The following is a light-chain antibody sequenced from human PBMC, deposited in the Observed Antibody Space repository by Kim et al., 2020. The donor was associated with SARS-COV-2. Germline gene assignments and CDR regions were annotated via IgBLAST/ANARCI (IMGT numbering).Light chain of an antibody. CDR3: QVWDSRTVV. CDR2: RDK. Sequence: SYELTQPLSVSVALGQTATLPCGGNNIENKNVHWYHQRPGQAPVLVMYRDKKRPSGIPERLSGSNSGNTATLTINRVEAGDEGDYYCQVWDSRTVVFGGG. CDR1: NIENKN. V-gene: IGLV3-9*01. J-gene: IGLJ2*01.